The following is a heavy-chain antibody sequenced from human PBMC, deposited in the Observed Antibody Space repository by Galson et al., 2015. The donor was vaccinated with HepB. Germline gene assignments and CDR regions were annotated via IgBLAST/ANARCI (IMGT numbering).Heavy chain of an antibody. Sequence: QSGAEVKKPGESLKISCKGSGYSFTDYWIGWVRQMPGKGLEWMGIIYPSDSVTRYSPSFQGQVTMSADKSISTAYLQWSSLKASATAMYYCARGYSSSPPGFDYWGQGTLVTVSS. CDR1: GYSFTDYW. CDR2: IYPSDSVT. J-gene: IGHJ4*02. CDR3: ARGYSSSPPGFDY. V-gene: IGHV5-51*01. D-gene: IGHD6-6*01.